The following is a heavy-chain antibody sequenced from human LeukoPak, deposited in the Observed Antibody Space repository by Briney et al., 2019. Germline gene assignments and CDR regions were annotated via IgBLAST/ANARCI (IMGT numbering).Heavy chain of an antibody. V-gene: IGHV3-11*01. CDR1: GFTFSDYY. J-gene: IGHJ6*02. CDR3: ARDRYAMDV. CDR2: TSSSGITI. Sequence: PGGSLRLSCAASGFTFSDYYMSWIRQAPGKGLEWISYTSSSGITIYYADSVKGRFTMSRDNAKNSLYLQMNSLRAEDTAVYYCARDRYAMDVWGQGTMVTVSS.